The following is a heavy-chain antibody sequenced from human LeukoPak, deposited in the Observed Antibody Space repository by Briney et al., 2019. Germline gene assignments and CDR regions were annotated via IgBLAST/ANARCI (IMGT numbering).Heavy chain of an antibody. V-gene: IGHV5-51*01. Sequence: GESLKISCKGSGYSFTSYWIGWVRRMPGKGLGGMGIIYPGDSDTRYSPSFQGQVTISADKSISTAYLQWSSLKASDTAMYYCARQRSEMATIHYYYFDYWGQGTLVTVSS. CDR3: ARQRSEMATIHYYYFDY. D-gene: IGHD5-24*01. CDR1: GYSFTSYW. J-gene: IGHJ4*02. CDR2: IYPGDSDT.